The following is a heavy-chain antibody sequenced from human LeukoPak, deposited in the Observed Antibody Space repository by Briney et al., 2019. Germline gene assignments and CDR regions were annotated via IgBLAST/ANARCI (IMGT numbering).Heavy chain of an antibody. V-gene: IGHV4-59*01. J-gene: IGHJ4*02. Sequence: PSETLSLTCTVSGGSISSYYWSWIRQPPGKGLEWIGYIYYSGSTNYNPSLKSRVTISVDTSKNQFSLKLSSVTAADTAVYYCARTRGQRTPYYFDYWGQGTLVTVSS. CDR2: IYYSGST. CDR3: ARTRGQRTPYYFDY. D-gene: IGHD6-25*01. CDR1: GGSISSYY.